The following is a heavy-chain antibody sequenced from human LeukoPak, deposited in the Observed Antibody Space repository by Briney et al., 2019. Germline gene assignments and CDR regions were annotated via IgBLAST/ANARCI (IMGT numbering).Heavy chain of an antibody. CDR3: ARGRVSSSTWYSTYYYFFYMDF. J-gene: IGHJ6*03. D-gene: IGHD4-11*01. CDR2: VDHTGST. CDR1: DDSITTYY. Sequence: SETLSLTCTVSDDSITTYYWTWIRQPPGKGLEWIGYVDHTGSTKFNPSLNGRVSISRDTSNNFFSLGLRSVTAADTAVYFCARGRVSSSTWYSTYYYFFYMDFWGKGTTVTVSS. V-gene: IGHV4-59*01.